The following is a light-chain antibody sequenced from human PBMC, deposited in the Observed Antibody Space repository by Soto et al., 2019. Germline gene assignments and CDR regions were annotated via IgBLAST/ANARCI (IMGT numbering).Light chain of an antibody. CDR3: QQRSNWPLT. V-gene: IGKV3-11*01. CDR1: QSVSSY. CDR2: DAS. J-gene: IGKJ4*01. Sequence: EIVLTQSPATLSLSPGERATLSCRASQSVSSYLAWYQQKPGQAPRLLIYDASNRATGIPARFNGSGSGTEFPLTISSLEPEDFAVYYCQQRSNWPLTFGGGTKVEIK.